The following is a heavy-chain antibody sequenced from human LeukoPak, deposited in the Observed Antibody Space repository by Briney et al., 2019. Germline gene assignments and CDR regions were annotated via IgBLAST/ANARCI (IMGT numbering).Heavy chain of an antibody. CDR1: GGSFSGYY. Sequence: SETLSLTCAVYGGSFSGYYWSWIRQPPGKGLEWIGEINHSGSTHYNPSLKSRVTISVDTSKNQFSLKLSSVTAADTAVYYCARLFWSGYYLGFDPWGQGTLVTVSS. V-gene: IGHV4-34*01. D-gene: IGHD3-3*01. CDR3: ARLFWSGYYLGFDP. CDR2: INHSGST. J-gene: IGHJ5*02.